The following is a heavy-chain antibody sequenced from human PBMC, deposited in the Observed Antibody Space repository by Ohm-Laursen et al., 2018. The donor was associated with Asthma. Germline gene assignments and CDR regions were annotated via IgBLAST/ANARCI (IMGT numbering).Heavy chain of an antibody. CDR2: INPSGGST. V-gene: IGHV1-46*01. J-gene: IGHJ6*02. Sequence: ASVKVSCKASGYTFTSYYMHWVRQAPGQGLEWMGIINPSGGSTSYAQKFQGRVTMTRDTSTSTVYMELSSLRSEDTAVYYCARATGDCSSTSCAYYYYYGMDVWGQGTTVTVSS. CDR3: ARATGDCSSTSCAYYYYYGMDV. CDR1: GYTFTSYY. D-gene: IGHD2-2*01.